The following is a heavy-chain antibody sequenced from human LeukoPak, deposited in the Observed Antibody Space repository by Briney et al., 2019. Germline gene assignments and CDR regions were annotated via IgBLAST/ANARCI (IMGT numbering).Heavy chain of an antibody. CDR3: AKDSKSGTLVVAATFDY. V-gene: IGHV3-23*01. Sequence: GGSLRLSCAASGFTFSSYAMSWVRQAPGKELEWVSAISGSGGSTYYADSVKGRFTISRDNSKNTLYLQMNSLRAEDTAVYYCAKDSKSGTLVVAATFDYWGQGTLVTVSS. CDR1: GFTFSSYA. D-gene: IGHD2-15*01. J-gene: IGHJ4*02. CDR2: ISGSGGST.